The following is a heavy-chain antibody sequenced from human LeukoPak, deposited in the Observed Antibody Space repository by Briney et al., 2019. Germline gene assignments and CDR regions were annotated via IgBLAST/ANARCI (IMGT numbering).Heavy chain of an antibody. CDR1: GGSISSYY. D-gene: IGHD4-17*01. Sequence: SETLSLTCTVSGGSISSYYWSWIRQPPGKGLEWIGYIYYSGGTNYNPSLKSRVTISVDTSKNRFSLRLSSVTAADTAVYYCAREDYGDYAETAFDIWGQGTMVTVSS. CDR2: IYYSGGT. J-gene: IGHJ3*02. V-gene: IGHV4-59*01. CDR3: AREDYGDYAETAFDI.